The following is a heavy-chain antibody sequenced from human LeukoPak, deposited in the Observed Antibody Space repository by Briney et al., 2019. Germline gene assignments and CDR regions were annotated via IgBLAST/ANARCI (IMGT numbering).Heavy chain of an antibody. Sequence: PSETLSLTCTVSGGSIISYYWSWIRQPPGKALEWIGYIYYRGSPNYNPSLKSRVTISIDTSKNQFSLRLSSVTAADTAVYYCARDGGDEILDYWGQGTLVTVSS. D-gene: IGHD4-17*01. J-gene: IGHJ4*02. CDR1: GGSIISYY. CDR3: ARDGGDEILDY. CDR2: IYYRGSP. V-gene: IGHV4-59*01.